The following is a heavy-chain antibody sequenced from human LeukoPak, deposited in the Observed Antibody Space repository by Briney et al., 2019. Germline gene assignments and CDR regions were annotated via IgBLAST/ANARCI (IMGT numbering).Heavy chain of an antibody. CDR2: IKQDGSEK. J-gene: IGHJ3*02. D-gene: IGHD3-22*01. V-gene: IGHV3-7*03. Sequence: GGSLRLSCAASGFTFSSYWMSWVRQAPGKGLEWVANIKQDGSEKYYVDSVKGRFTISRDNAKNSLYLQMSSLKASDTAMYYCARLRSGSSLSGAFDIWGQGTMVTVSS. CDR1: GFTFSSYW. CDR3: ARLRSGSSLSGAFDI.